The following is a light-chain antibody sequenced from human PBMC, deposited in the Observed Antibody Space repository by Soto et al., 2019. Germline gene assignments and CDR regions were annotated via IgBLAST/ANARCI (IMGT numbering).Light chain of an antibody. Sequence: EIVLTQSPGTLSLSPGERATLSCRASQSVTSSYLAWYQQKPGQAPRLLIYGASSRATGIPDRFSGSGSGTDFTLNNSRLEAEDFAVYYCHQYGSSPLTFGGGTKVEIK. CDR2: GAS. CDR1: QSVTSSY. V-gene: IGKV3-20*01. J-gene: IGKJ4*01. CDR3: HQYGSSPLT.